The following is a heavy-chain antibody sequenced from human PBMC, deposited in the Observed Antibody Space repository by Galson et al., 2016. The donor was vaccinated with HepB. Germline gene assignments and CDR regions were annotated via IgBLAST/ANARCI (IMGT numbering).Heavy chain of an antibody. CDR3: AKRHEYCPAVGCSVDY. V-gene: IGHV3-30*18. CDR2: DSVEGRRK. J-gene: IGHJ4*02. CDR1: GFTFSNYG. Sequence: SLRLSCAASGFTFSNYGMHWIRQAPGKGLEWVAADSVEGRRKFYADSVKGRFTISRDNSNNMLFLQMSSLRADDTAVYYCAKRHEYCPAVGCSVDYWGQGTLVSVSS. D-gene: IGHD2/OR15-2a*01.